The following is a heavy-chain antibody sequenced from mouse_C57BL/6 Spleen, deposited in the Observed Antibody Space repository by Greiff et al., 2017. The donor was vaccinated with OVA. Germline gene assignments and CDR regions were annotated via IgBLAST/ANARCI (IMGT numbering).Heavy chain of an antibody. Sequence: VQLPQPGTELVKPGASVKLSCKASGYTFTSYWMHWVKQRPGQGLEWIGNINPSNGGTNYNEKFKSKATLTVDKSSSTAYMQLSSLTSEDSAVYYCARWDYGSGAWFAYWGQGTLVTVSA. J-gene: IGHJ3*01. CDR1: GYTFTSYW. V-gene: IGHV1-53*01. CDR2: INPSNGGT. D-gene: IGHD1-1*01. CDR3: ARWDYGSGAWFAY.